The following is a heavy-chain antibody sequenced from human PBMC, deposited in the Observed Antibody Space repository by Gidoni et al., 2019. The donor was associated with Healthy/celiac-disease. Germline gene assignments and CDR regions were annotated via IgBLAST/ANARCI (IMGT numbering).Heavy chain of an antibody. Sequence: AASGFTFSSYAMSWVRQAPGKGLEWVSAISGSGGSTYYADSAKGRFTISRDNSKNTLYLQMNSLRAEDTAVYYCAKDERHCSSTSCYAGYYFDYWGQGTLVTVSS. CDR2: ISGSGGST. CDR1: GFTFSSYA. J-gene: IGHJ4*02. CDR3: AKDERHCSSTSCYAGYYFDY. V-gene: IGHV3-23*01. D-gene: IGHD2-2*01.